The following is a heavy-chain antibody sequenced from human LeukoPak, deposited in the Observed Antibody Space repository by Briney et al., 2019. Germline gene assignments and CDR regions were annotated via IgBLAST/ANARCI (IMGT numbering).Heavy chain of an antibody. D-gene: IGHD3-10*01. CDR1: GFTFSSYA. J-gene: IGHJ4*02. Sequence: PGGSLRLSCAASGFTFSSYAMSWVRQAPGKGLEWVSGISWNSGSIGYADSVKGRFTISRDNAKNSLYLQMNSLRAEDTALYYCAKAYGSGSYLFDYWGQGTLVTVSS. CDR3: AKAYGSGSYLFDY. CDR2: ISWNSGSI. V-gene: IGHV3-9*01.